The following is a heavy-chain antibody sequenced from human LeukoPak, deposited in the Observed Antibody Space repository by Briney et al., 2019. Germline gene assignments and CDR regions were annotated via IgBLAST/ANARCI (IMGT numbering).Heavy chain of an antibody. CDR3: ARMYYYDSSGYYYVAYFQH. CDR1: GYTRTELS. V-gene: IGHV1-24*01. CDR2: FDPEDGET. J-gene: IGHJ1*01. D-gene: IGHD3-22*01. Sequence: GASVTVSCKVSGYTRTELSMHWVRHAPGKGLEWMGGFDPEDGETIYAQKFQGRVTMTEDTSTDTAYMELSSLRSEDTAVYYCARMYYYDSSGYYYVAYFQHWGQGTLVTVSS.